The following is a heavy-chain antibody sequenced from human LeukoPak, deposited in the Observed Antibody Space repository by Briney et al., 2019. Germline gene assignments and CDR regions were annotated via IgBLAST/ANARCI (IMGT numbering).Heavy chain of an antibody. CDR3: ARDTGGAVADASAFDI. D-gene: IGHD6-19*01. CDR1: GFTFSSYS. CDR2: ISSSSSYI. J-gene: IGHJ3*02. Sequence: GGSLRLSCAASGFTFSSYSMNWVRQAPGKGLEWVPSISSSSSYIYYADSAKGRFTISRDNAKNSLYLQMNSLRAEDTAVYYCARDTGGAVADASAFDIWGQGTMVTVSS. V-gene: IGHV3-21*01.